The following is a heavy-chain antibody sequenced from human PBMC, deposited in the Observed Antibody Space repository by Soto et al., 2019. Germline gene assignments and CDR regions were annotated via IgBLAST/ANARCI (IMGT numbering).Heavy chain of an antibody. J-gene: IGHJ5*02. V-gene: IGHV4-59*01. CDR3: AHRRGYSYGHPDPPNNWFDP. CDR1: GGSISSYY. Sequence: SETLSLTCTVSGGSISSYYWSWIRQPPGKGLEWIGYIYYSGSTNYNPSLKSRVTISVDTSKNQVVLTMTNMDPVDTATYYCAHRRGYSYGHPDPPNNWFDPWGQGTLVTVSS. CDR2: IYYSGST. D-gene: IGHD5-18*01.